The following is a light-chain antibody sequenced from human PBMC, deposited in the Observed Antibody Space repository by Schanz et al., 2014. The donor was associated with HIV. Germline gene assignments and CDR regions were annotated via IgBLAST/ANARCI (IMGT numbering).Light chain of an antibody. CDR2: EVT. Sequence: QSALTQPASVSGSPGQSITISCTGTSSDVGGYNYVSWYQQHPGKAPKLMIYEVTRRPSGLSNRFSGSKSGNTASLTISGLQAEDEADYYCCSYAGSSTYVVFGGGTKLTVL. V-gene: IGLV2-23*02. J-gene: IGLJ2*01. CDR1: SSDVGGYNY. CDR3: CSYAGSSTYVV.